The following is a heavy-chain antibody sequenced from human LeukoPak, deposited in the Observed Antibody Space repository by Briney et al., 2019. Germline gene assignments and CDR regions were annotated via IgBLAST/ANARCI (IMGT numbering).Heavy chain of an antibody. CDR3: ARVGAAARGDY. J-gene: IGHJ4*02. CDR2: ITSSGDAT. D-gene: IGHD6-13*01. CDR1: GFSFSSYA. V-gene: IGHV3-23*01. Sequence: GGSLRLSCAASGFSFSSYAMNWVRQAPEKGLEWVSSITSSGDATYYADSVKGRFTISRDNSKNTVDLQMNSLRGEDTALYYCARVGAAARGDYWGQGTLVTVSS.